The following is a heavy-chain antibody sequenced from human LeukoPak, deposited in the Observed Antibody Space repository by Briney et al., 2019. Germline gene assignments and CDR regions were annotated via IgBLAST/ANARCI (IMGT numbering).Heavy chain of an antibody. CDR2: IIPIFGTA. D-gene: IGHD4-17*01. CDR3: ARDMTTVTTFDY. V-gene: IGHV1-69*05. Sequence: GASVKVSCKASGGTFSSYAISWVRQAPGQGLEWMGGIIPIFGTANYAPKFQGRVTITTDESTSTAYMELSSLRSEDTAVYYCARDMTTVTTFDYWGQGTLVTVSS. J-gene: IGHJ4*02. CDR1: GGTFSSYA.